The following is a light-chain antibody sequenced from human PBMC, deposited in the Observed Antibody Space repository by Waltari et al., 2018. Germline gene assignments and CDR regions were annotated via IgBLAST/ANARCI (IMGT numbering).Light chain of an antibody. CDR2: DED. Sequence: QSVLTQPPSVSAAPGQRVTISSSGSSSNLGINYVSWYRQFPGTAPKLLIYDEDKRPSGIPDRFSASKSGTSATLDITGLQTGDEADYYCGTWDNALTGWVFGGGTKLTVV. CDR1: SSNLGINY. V-gene: IGLV1-51*01. CDR3: GTWDNALTGWV. J-gene: IGLJ3*02.